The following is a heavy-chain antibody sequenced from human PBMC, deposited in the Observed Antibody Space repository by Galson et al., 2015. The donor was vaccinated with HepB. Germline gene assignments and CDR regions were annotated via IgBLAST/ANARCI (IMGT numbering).Heavy chain of an antibody. Sequence: SETLSLTCSVSGGSINSSGDYWAWIRQTPGKGLEWIASIYYIGSTYYNPSLKSRVSISVDTTQSQFSLQLTSVTAADTGIYYCARQVQLARGDFWGQGTLVTVSS. D-gene: IGHD3-10*01. CDR2: IYYIGST. CDR3: ARQVQLARGDF. J-gene: IGHJ4*02. V-gene: IGHV4-39*01. CDR1: GGSINSSGDY.